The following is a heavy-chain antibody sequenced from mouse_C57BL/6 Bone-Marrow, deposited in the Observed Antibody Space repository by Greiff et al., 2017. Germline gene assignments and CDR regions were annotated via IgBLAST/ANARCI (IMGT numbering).Heavy chain of an antibody. CDR1: GYTFTDYY. CDR2: INPNNGGT. V-gene: IGHV1-26*01. D-gene: IGHD1-1*01. Sequence: EVQLQQSGPELVKPGASVKISCKASGYTFTDYYLNWVKQSHGKSLEWIGDINPNNGGTSYKQKFKGKATVTVDQSSSTAYMELRSLTSEDSAVYYGATGGSSYDYAMDYWGQGTSVTVSS. J-gene: IGHJ4*01. CDR3: ATGGSSYDYAMDY.